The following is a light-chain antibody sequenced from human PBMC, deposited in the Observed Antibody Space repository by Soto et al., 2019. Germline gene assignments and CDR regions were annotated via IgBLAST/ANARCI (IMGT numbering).Light chain of an antibody. J-gene: IGLJ2*01. V-gene: IGLV2-14*03. CDR3: TSYTDSTLEV. CDR2: DVS. Sequence: QSALTQPASVSGSPGESITISCTGTSSDVGAYNYVSWYQHHPGKAPRLIINDVSHRPSGVSNRFSGSKSGNTASLTISGLQAEDEADYYCTSYTDSTLEVFCGGTEVTV. CDR1: SSDVGAYNY.